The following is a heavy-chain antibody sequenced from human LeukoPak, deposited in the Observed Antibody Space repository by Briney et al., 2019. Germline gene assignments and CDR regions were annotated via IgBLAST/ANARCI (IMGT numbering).Heavy chain of an antibody. CDR3: ARASDGDYSNYFDY. V-gene: IGHV4-59*01. Sequence: SETLSLTCTVSGGSISSYYWSWIRLPPGKGLEWIGYIYYSGSTNYNPSLKSRVTISVDTSKNQFSLKLSSVTAADTAVYYCARASDGDYSNYFDYWGQGTLVTVSS. CDR2: IYYSGST. J-gene: IGHJ4*02. CDR1: GGSISSYY. D-gene: IGHD4-17*01.